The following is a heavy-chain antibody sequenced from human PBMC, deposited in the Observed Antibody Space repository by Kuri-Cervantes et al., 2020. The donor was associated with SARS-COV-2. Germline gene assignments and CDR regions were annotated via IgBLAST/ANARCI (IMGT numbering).Heavy chain of an antibody. D-gene: IGHD2-2*01. CDR3: ARSSTSNWFDP. J-gene: IGHJ5*01. V-gene: IGHV5-51*01. Sequence: KVSCKGSGYSFTSYWIGWVRQMPGKGLEWMGIIYPGDSDTRYSPSFQGQVTISADKSISTAYLQWSSLRASDTAMYYCARSSTSNWFDPWGQGTLVTVSS. CDR2: IYPGDSDT. CDR1: GYSFTSYW.